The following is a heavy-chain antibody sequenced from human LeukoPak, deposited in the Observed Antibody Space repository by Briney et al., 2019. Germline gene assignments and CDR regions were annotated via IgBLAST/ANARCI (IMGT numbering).Heavy chain of an antibody. CDR3: ARDGKGQQLGTDYFDY. CDR2: IKQDGSEK. CDR1: GFTFSSYW. D-gene: IGHD6-13*01. V-gene: IGHV3-7*03. Sequence: GGSLRLSCAASGFTFSSYWMSWVRQAPGKGLEWVANIKQDGSEKYYVDSVKGRFTIFRDNAKNSLYLQMNSLRAEDTAVYYCARDGKGQQLGTDYFDYWGQGTLVTVSS. J-gene: IGHJ4*02.